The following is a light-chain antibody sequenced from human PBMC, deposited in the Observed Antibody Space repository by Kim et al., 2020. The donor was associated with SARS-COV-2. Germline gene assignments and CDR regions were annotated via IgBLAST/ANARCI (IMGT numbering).Light chain of an antibody. CDR1: QSVSNNY. CDR2: GAS. Sequence: LSPGKRATLSCRASQSVSNNYLAWYQQKPGQAPRLLIYGASSRATGIPDRFSGSGSGTDFTLTISRLEPEDFAVYYCQQYSSSVTFGQGTRLEIK. CDR3: QQYSSSVT. J-gene: IGKJ5*01. V-gene: IGKV3-20*01.